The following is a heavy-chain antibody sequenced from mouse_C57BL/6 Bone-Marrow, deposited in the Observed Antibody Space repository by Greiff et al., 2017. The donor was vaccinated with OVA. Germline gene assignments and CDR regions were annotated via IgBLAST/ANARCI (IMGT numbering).Heavy chain of an antibody. Sequence: QVQLQQPGAELVRPGSSVKLSCKASGYTFTSYWMHWVKQRPGQGLEWIGYINPSSGYTKYNQKFKDKATLTADKSSSTAYMQLNSLTYEDSAIYYCSSPLYYGNFDYWGQGTTLTVSS. CDR3: SSPLYYGNFDY. D-gene: IGHD2-1*01. CDR1: GYTFTSYW. CDR2: INPSSGYT. J-gene: IGHJ2*01. V-gene: IGHV1-7*01.